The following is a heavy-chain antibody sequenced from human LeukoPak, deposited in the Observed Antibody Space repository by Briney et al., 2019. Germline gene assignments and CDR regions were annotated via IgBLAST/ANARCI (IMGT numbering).Heavy chain of an antibody. V-gene: IGHV4-59*08. Sequence: SETLSLTCTVSGGSINDYYWSWIRQTPGKGLEWIGYIYSRGSTNYNPSLKSRVTISVDTSKSQFSLMLSSVTAADTAVYFCARQPYGGGSYTFDYWGQGALVTVSS. J-gene: IGHJ4*02. CDR3: ARQPYGGGSYTFDY. CDR2: IYSRGST. D-gene: IGHD3-10*01. CDR1: GGSINDYY.